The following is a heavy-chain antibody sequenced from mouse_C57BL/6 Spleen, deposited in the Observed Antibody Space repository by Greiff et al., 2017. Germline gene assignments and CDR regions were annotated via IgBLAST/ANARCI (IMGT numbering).Heavy chain of an antibody. CDR3: ARLLRRGYFDY. D-gene: IGHD1-2*01. V-gene: IGHV1-42*01. CDR1: GYSFTGYY. Sequence: VHVKQSGPELVKPGASVKISCKASGYSFTGYYMNWVKQSPEKSLEWIGEINPSTGGTTYNQKFKAKATLTVDKSSSTAYMQLSSLTSEDSAVYYCARLLRRGYFDYWGQGTTLTVAS. CDR2: INPSTGGT. J-gene: IGHJ2*01.